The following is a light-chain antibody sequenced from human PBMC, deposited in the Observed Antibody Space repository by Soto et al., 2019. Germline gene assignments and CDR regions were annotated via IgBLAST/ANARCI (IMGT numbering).Light chain of an antibody. CDR3: QQADSFPWT. Sequence: RVTQSPSSVSAAVGDRVTLTCQTSHDTSSSVAWYQQKPGKAPNLLIFSASALPPGVPPRFSGSGSGTAFTLTVSSLQPEDFAIYYCQQADSFPWTFGQGTKVDI. CDR2: SAS. CDR1: HDTSSS. V-gene: IGKV1D-12*01. J-gene: IGKJ1*01.